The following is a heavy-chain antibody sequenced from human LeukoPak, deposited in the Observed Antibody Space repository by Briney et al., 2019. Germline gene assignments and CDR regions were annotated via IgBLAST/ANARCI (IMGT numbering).Heavy chain of an antibody. J-gene: IGHJ4*02. V-gene: IGHV3-7*01. CDR3: AGGPRLGYCSSTSCYDDY. CDR1: GFTFSSYW. CDR2: IKQDGSEK. D-gene: IGHD2-2*01. Sequence: GGSPRLSCAASGFTFSSYWMSWVRQAPGKGLEWVANIKQDGSEKYYVDSVKGRFTISRDNAKNSLYLQMNSLRAEDTAVYYCAGGPRLGYCSSTSCYDDYWGQGTLVTVSS.